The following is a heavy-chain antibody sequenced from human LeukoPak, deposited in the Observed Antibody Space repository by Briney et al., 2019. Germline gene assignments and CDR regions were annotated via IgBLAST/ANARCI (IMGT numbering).Heavy chain of an antibody. J-gene: IGHJ6*02. V-gene: IGHV3-21*01. Sequence: PGGSLRLSCAASGFTFSSYSMNWVRQAPGKGLEWVSSISSSSSYIYYADSVKGRFTISRDNAKNSLYLQMNSLRAEDTAVYYCARDRYYDSSGYYYVEYYGMDVWGQGTTVTVSS. CDR1: GFTFSSYS. D-gene: IGHD3-22*01. CDR3: ARDRYYDSSGYYYVEYYGMDV. CDR2: ISSSSSYI.